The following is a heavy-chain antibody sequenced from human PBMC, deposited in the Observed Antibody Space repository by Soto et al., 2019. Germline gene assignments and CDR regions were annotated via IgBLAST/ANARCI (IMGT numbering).Heavy chain of an antibody. CDR2: IYSGGST. D-gene: IGHD3-9*01. Sequence: LRLSCAASGFTVCSNYLSWVRQAPGKGLEWVSVIYSGGSTYYADSVKVRFTISRDNSKNTLYLQMNSLRAEDTAVYYCASFRKSPIFDYWGQGTLVTVSS. CDR3: ASFRKSPIFDY. CDR1: GFTVCSNY. J-gene: IGHJ4*02. V-gene: IGHV3-53*01.